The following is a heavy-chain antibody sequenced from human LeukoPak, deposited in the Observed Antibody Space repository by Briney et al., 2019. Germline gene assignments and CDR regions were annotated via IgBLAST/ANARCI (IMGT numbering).Heavy chain of an antibody. CDR3: ARAYCGGDCYSYYFDY. V-gene: IGHV3-33*01. CDR2: IWYDGSNK. J-gene: IGHJ4*02. Sequence: GGSLRLSCAASGFTFSSYGMHWVRQAPGKGLEWVAVIWYDGSNKYYADSVKGRFTISRDNSKNTLYLQMNSLRAEDTAVYYCARAYCGGDCYSYYFDYWGQGTLVTVFS. D-gene: IGHD2-21*02. CDR1: GFTFSSYG.